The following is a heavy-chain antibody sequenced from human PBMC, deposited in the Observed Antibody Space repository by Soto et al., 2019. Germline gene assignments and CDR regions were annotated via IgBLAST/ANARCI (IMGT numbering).Heavy chain of an antibody. CDR2: ISSSSSFT. J-gene: IGHJ1*01. Sequence: GGSLRLSCAASGFTFSDYYMSWIRQAPGKGLEWVSYISSSSSFTNYADSVKGRFTISRDNAKKSLYLQMDSLRAEDTALYYCAREGATEYFHHWGQGTLVTVSS. V-gene: IGHV3-11*06. CDR1: GFTFSDYY. D-gene: IGHD1-26*01. CDR3: AREGATEYFHH.